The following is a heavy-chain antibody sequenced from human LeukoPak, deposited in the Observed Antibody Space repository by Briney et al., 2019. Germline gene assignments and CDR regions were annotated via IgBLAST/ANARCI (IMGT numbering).Heavy chain of an antibody. V-gene: IGHV3-7*01. D-gene: IGHD6-19*01. J-gene: IGHJ5*02. Sequence: GGSLRLSCAASGFTFSSYWMSWVRQAPGKGLEWVANIKQDGSEKYYVDSVKGRFTISRDNAKNSLYLQMNSLRAEDTAVYYCARGGYSSGWYKELRRNPISPWGQGTLVTVSS. CDR2: IKQDGSEK. CDR1: GFTFSSYW. CDR3: ARGGYSSGWYKELRRNPISP.